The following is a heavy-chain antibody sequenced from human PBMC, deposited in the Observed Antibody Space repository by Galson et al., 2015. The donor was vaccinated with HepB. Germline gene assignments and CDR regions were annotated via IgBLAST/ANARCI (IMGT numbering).Heavy chain of an antibody. CDR2: IKSKTDGGTT. V-gene: IGHV3-15*07. CDR3: TTDPTFTFGGVIVGPFDY. Sequence: SLRLSCAASGFTFSNAWMNWVRQAPGKGLEWVGRIKSKTDGGTTDYAAPVKGRFTISRDDSKNTLYLQMNSLKTEDTAVYYCTTDPTFTFGGVIVGPFDYWGQGTLVTVSS. D-gene: IGHD3-16*02. J-gene: IGHJ4*02. CDR1: GFTFSNAW.